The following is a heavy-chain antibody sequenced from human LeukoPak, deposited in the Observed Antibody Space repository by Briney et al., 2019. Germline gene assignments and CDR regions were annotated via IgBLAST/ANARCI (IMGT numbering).Heavy chain of an antibody. V-gene: IGHV3-48*03. D-gene: IGHD1-20*01. CDR1: GFTFSSYE. Sequence: GGSLRLSCAASGFTFSSYEMNWVRQAPGKGLEWVSYISSSGSITYYADSVKGRFTISRDNAKNSLYLQMNSLRAEDTAVYYCAKDAPNSSNWYPGYWGQGTLVIVSS. CDR2: ISSSGSIT. J-gene: IGHJ4*02. CDR3: AKDAPNSSNWYPGY.